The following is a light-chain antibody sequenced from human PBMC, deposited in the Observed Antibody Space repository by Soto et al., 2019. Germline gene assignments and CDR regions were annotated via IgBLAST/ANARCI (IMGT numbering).Light chain of an antibody. CDR3: QQYGSSPPT. J-gene: IGKJ1*01. V-gene: IGKV3-20*01. CDR1: QTISSSY. CDR2: GAS. Sequence: DIVLTQSPDTLSLSPGERATLSCRASQTISSSYIAWYQQNPGQAPRLLIYGASSRASGIPDRFSGSGSGTDFTLTISRLEPEDFAVYYCQQYGSSPPTFGQGTKVEIK.